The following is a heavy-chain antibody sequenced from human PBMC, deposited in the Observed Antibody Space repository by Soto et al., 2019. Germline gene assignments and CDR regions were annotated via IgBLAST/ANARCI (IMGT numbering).Heavy chain of an antibody. V-gene: IGHV1-2*04. CDR1: GYTFPGYY. CDR2: INPNSGGT. CDR3: ARGLLLSYYYYYGMDV. J-gene: IGHJ6*02. Sequence: ASVKVSCKASGYTFPGYYMHWVRQAPGQGLEWMGWINPNSGGTNYAQKFQGWVTMTRDTSISTAYMELSRLRSDDTAVYYCARGLLLSYYYYYGMDVWGQGTTVTVSS. D-gene: IGHD2-15*01.